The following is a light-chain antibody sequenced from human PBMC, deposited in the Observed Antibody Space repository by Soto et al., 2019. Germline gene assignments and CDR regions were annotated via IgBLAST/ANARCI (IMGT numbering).Light chain of an antibody. V-gene: IGKV2-28*01. Sequence: EIVLTQSSLSLPVTPGEPASISCRSSQSLLHSDGYNYLDWYLQKPGQSPQLLIYSGSHRASGVPDRFSGSGSGTDFTLKISRVEAEDVGIYYCMQALQTPVTFGGGTKEEI. CDR1: QSLLHSDGYNY. CDR3: MQALQTPVT. CDR2: SGS. J-gene: IGKJ4*01.